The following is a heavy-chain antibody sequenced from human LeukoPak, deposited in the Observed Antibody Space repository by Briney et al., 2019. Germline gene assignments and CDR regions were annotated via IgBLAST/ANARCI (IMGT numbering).Heavy chain of an antibody. CDR2: IYHSGST. D-gene: IGHD2-2*02. V-gene: IGHV4-4*02. CDR1: GGSISSSNW. Sequence: SETLSLTCAVSGGSISSSNWWSWVRQPPGKGLEWIGEIYHSGSTNYNPSLKSRVTISVDKSKNQFSLKLSSVTAADTAVYYCAREDVVVPAAIPFDYWGQGTLVTVSS. J-gene: IGHJ4*02. CDR3: AREDVVVPAAIPFDY.